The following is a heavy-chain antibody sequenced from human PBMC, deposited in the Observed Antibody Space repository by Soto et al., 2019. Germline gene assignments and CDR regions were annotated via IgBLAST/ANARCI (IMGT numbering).Heavy chain of an antibody. CDR1: GFTFSSYW. CDR3: ARDQKWSHFNWFDP. V-gene: IGHV3-7*03. J-gene: IGHJ5*02. Sequence: PGGSLRLSCAASGFTFSSYWMSWVRQAPGKGLEWVANIKQDGSEKYYVDSVKGRFTISRDNAKNSLYLQMNSLRAEDTAVYYCARDQKWSHFNWFDPWGQGTLVTVSS. D-gene: IGHD2-15*01. CDR2: IKQDGSEK.